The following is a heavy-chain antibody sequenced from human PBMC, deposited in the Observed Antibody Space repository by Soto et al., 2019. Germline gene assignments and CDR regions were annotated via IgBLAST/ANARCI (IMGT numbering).Heavy chain of an antibody. CDR2: IYYSGST. CDR1: GGSISSGGYY. Sequence: QVQLQESGPGLVKPSQTLSLTCTVSGGSISSGGYYWSWIRQHPGKGLEWIGYIYYSGSTHYNPSLKSRVTISVDTSKNQFSLKLSSVTAADTAVYYCAREAYYGSDNWFDPWGQGTLVTVSS. CDR3: AREAYYGSDNWFDP. J-gene: IGHJ5*02. V-gene: IGHV4-31*03. D-gene: IGHD3-10*01.